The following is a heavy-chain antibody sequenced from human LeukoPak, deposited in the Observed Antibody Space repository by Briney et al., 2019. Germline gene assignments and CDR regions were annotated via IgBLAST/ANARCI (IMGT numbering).Heavy chain of an antibody. CDR1: GFTFSDYY. CDR2: ISSSGSTI. D-gene: IGHD2-8*01. J-gene: IGHJ4*02. CDR3: ARDFVCTNGVCSYYFDY. V-gene: IGHV3-11*01. Sequence: GGSLRLSCAASGFTFSDYYMSWIRQAPGKGLEWVSYISSSGSTIYYADSVKGRFTISRDNAKNSLYLQMNNLRAEDTAVYYCARDFVCTNGVCSYYFDYWGQGTLVTVSS.